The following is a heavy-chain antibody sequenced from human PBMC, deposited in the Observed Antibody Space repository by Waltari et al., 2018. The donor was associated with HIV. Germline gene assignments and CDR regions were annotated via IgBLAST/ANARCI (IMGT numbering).Heavy chain of an antibody. J-gene: IGHJ4*02. CDR1: GGPYSGYL. CDR3: ARVFGWGHLAY. D-gene: IGHD3-10*01. V-gene: IGHV4-34*01. Sequence: QVQLPAWCVGLLKPSETQSLTGAGYGGPYSGYLWSWIRQAPGKGLEWIGEINQSGNTRHSPSLKSLVTTEIDSSKKQFTLRSNSVTAADTAVYHCARVFGWGHLAYWGRGTLVTAS. CDR2: INQSGNT.